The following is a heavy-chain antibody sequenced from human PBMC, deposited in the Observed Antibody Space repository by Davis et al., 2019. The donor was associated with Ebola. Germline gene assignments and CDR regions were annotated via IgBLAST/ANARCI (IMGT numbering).Heavy chain of an antibody. CDR1: GFTFSSYE. J-gene: IGHJ4*02. V-gene: IGHV3-48*03. D-gene: IGHD6-13*01. CDR2: ISSSGSTI. CDR3: VRLFRGYSRDY. Sequence: PGGSLRLSCAASGFTFSSYEMNWVRQAPGKGLEWVSYISSSGSTIYYADSVKGRFTISRDNAKNSLYLQMNSLRAEDTAVYYCVRLFRGYSRDYWGQGTLVTVSS.